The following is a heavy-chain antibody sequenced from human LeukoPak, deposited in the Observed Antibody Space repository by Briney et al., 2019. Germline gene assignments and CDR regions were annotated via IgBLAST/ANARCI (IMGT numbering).Heavy chain of an antibody. D-gene: IGHD4-17*01. J-gene: IGHJ4*02. CDR3: ARGYGDFDY. Sequence: DSVKGRFTTSRDNTKNSLYLQMNSLRAEDTAVYYCARGYGDFDYWGQGTLVTVSS. V-gene: IGHV3-7*01.